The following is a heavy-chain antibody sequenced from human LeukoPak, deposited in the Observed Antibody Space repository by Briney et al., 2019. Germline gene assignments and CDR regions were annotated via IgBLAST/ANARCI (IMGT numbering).Heavy chain of an antibody. D-gene: IGHD6-13*01. J-gene: IGHJ6*03. CDR2: ISGSGGST. CDR1: GFTFSSYA. V-gene: IGHV3-23*01. CDR3: AKSAAARYYYYYYMDV. Sequence: GGSLRLSCAASGFTFSSYAMSWVRQAPGKGLEWVSAISGSGGSTYYADSVKGRLTIPRDNSKNTLYLQMNSLRAEDTAVYYCAKSAAARYYYYYYMDVWGKGTTVTVSS.